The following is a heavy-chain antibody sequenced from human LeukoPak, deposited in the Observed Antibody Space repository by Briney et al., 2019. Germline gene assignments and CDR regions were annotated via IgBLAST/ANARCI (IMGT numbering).Heavy chain of an antibody. CDR3: ARGRVSSSTWYSTYYYFFYMDF. Sequence: PSETLSLTCTVSDDSITMYYWTWIRQPPGKGLEWIGYVDHTGTTKFNPSLNGRVSIPRDTSKNFFSLRLRSVTAADTAVYFCARGRVSSSTWYSTYYYFFYMDFWGKGTTVTVSS. CDR2: VDHTGTT. V-gene: IGHV4-59*01. CDR1: DDSITMYY. J-gene: IGHJ6*03. D-gene: IGHD4-11*01.